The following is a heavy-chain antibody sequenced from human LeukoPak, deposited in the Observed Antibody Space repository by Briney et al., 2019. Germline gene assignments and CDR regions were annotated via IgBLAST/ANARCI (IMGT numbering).Heavy chain of an antibody. D-gene: IGHD1-1*01. CDR2: IYHSGST. J-gene: IGHJ4*02. CDR1: GGSISSGGYS. CDR3: AKGGNEFDY. Sequence: SQTLSLTCAVSGGSISSGGYSWSWIRQPPGKGLEWIGYIYHSGSTYYNPSLKSRVTISVDRSKNQFSLKLSSVTAEDTAVYYCAKGGNEFDYWGQGTLVTVSS. V-gene: IGHV4-30-2*01.